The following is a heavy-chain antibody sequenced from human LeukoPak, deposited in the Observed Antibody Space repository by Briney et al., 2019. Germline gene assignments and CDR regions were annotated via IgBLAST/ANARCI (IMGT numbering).Heavy chain of an antibody. Sequence: GGSLRLSCAASGFTFSSYGMHWVRQAPGKGLEWVAVISYDGSNKYYADSVKGRFTISRDNSKNTLYLQMNSLRDEDTAVYYCARDPSVAATGWGRWFDHWGQGTLVTVSS. J-gene: IGHJ5*02. V-gene: IGHV3-30*03. CDR3: ARDPSVAATGWGRWFDH. CDR2: ISYDGSNK. CDR1: GFTFSSYG. D-gene: IGHD6-13*01.